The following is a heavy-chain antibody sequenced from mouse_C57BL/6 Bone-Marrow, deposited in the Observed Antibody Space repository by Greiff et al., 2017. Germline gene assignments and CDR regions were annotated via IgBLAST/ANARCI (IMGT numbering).Heavy chain of an antibody. D-gene: IGHD1-1*01. CDR2: IDPSDSYT. Sequence: QVQLQQPGAELVMPGASVKLSCKASGYTFTSYWMHWVKQRPGQGLEWIGEIDPSDSYTNYNQKFKGKSTLTVDKSSSTAYMQLSSLTSEDSAVYYCARDDYGSSYAGSRYARDYWGQGTSVTVSS. V-gene: IGHV1-69*01. CDR3: ARDDYGSSYAGSRYARDY. J-gene: IGHJ4*01. CDR1: GYTFTSYW.